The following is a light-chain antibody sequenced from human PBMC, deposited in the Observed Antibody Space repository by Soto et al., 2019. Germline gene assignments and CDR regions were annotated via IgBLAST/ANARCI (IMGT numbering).Light chain of an antibody. CDR2: GAS. J-gene: IGKJ4*01. CDR3: QQYDNWPLT. V-gene: IGKV3-15*01. Sequence: EIVMTQSPATLSVSPGERATLSCRASQSVSSNLAWYQQKPGQAPRFLIYGASTRATGIPARFSGSGSGTEFTLTISSLQSEDFAVYYRQQYDNWPLTFGGGTKV. CDR1: QSVSSN.